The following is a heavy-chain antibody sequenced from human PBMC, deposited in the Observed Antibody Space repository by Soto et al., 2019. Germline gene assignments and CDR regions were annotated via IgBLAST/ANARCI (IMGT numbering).Heavy chain of an antibody. V-gene: IGHV5-10-1*01. J-gene: IGHJ6*02. CDR3: ARQRDYHYGMDV. Sequence: PGESLKISCKGSGYYFNTYWISWVRQLPGKGLEWVGRIDPSDSSTNSNPSIQGHVTISADRSITTAFLQWSSLKASDTAIYYCARQRDYHYGMDVWGQGITVTVSS. CDR2: IDPSDSST. CDR1: GYYFNTYW.